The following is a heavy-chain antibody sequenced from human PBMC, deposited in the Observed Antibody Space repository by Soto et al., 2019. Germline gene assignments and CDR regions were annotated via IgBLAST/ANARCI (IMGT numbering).Heavy chain of an antibody. CDR3: ATNRLGYCSGGSCPPLHFDY. J-gene: IGHJ4*02. CDR1: GGSISIGDYY. V-gene: IGHV4-30-4*02. D-gene: IGHD2-15*01. CDR2: IYYSGST. Sequence: PSDTLSLTCTVSGGSISIGDYYWSWIRQPPGKGLEWIGYIYYSGSTYYNPSLKSRVTISVDTSKNQFSLKLSSVTAADTAVYYCATNRLGYCSGGSCPPLHFDYWGQGTLVTVSS.